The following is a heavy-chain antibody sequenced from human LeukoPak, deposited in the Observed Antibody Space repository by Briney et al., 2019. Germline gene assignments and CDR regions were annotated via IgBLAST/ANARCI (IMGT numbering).Heavy chain of an antibody. CDR3: ARHRHYYDSSAINYFDY. CDR2: IYYSGST. CDR1: GGSITTSSYY. J-gene: IGHJ4*02. Sequence: SETLSLTCSVSGGSITTSSYYWSWIRQPPGKGLEWIGYIYYSGSTNYNPSLKSRVTISVDTSKNQFSLKLSSVTAADTAVYYCARHRHYYDSSAINYFDYWGQGTLVTVSS. V-gene: IGHV4-61*05. D-gene: IGHD3-22*01.